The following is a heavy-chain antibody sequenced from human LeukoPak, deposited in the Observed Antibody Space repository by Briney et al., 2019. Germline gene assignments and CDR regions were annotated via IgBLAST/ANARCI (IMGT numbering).Heavy chain of an antibody. D-gene: IGHD2-2*02. CDR2: INHSGST. J-gene: IGHJ5*02. Sequence: KSSETLSLTCAVYGGSFSGYYWSWIRQPPGKGLEWIGEINHSGSTNYNPSLKSRVTISVDTSKNQFSLKLSSVTAADTAVYYCARNARYCSSPSCYTPFTWFDPWGQGALATVSS. CDR1: GGSFSGYY. CDR3: ARNARYCSSPSCYTPFTWFDP. V-gene: IGHV4-34*01.